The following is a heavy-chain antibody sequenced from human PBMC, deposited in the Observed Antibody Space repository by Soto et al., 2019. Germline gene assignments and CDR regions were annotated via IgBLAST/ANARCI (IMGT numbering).Heavy chain of an antibody. J-gene: IGHJ5*02. V-gene: IGHV4-39*01. Sequence: SEALSLTCTVSGGSISSNSYYWGWIRQPPGKGLEWIGSIYYSGSTYYNPSPKSRVTISVDTSKNQFSLKLSSVTAADTAVYYCARQHSSSPKGWLDPWGQGTLVTVSS. CDR2: IYYSGST. CDR1: GGSISSNSYY. D-gene: IGHD6-13*01. CDR3: ARQHSSSPKGWLDP.